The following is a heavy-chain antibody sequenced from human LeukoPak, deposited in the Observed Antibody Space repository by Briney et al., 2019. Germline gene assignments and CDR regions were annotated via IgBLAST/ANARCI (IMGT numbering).Heavy chain of an antibody. V-gene: IGHV4-39*07. Sequence: SETLSLTCIVSGGSISSSNYYWGCVPQRPGMGLKWVRNIYASGNTYYNSCLKSRVTISIDTYNNQVSLKMSSMTAADKAVYYCERFEPARKFDPWGQGTLVTVSS. CDR3: ERFEPARKFDP. CDR2: IYASGNT. D-gene: IGHD3-9*01. J-gene: IGHJ5*02. CDR1: GGSISSSNYY.